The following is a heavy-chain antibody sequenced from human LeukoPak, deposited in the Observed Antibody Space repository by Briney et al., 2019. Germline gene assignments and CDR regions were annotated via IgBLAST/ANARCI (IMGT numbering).Heavy chain of an antibody. J-gene: IGHJ4*02. CDR1: GFTFSSYG. CDR3: AKDGHPSRGYSSGPDY. D-gene: IGHD6-19*01. CDR2: ISYDGSNK. Sequence: GGSLRLSCAASGFTFSSYGMHWVRQAPGKGLEWVAVISYDGSNKYYADSVKGRFAISRDNSKNTLYLQMNSLRAEDTAVYYCAKDGHPSRGYSSGPDYWGQGTLVTVYS. V-gene: IGHV3-30*18.